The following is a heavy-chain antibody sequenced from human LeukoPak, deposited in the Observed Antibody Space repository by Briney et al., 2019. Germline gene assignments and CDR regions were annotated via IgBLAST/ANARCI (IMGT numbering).Heavy chain of an antibody. CDR1: GFTFSSYG. CDR3: AKDFDSSGWPYYFDY. V-gene: IGHV3-30*18. D-gene: IGHD6-19*01. J-gene: IGHJ4*02. CDR2: ISYDGSNK. Sequence: PGRSLRLSCAASGFTFSSYGMHWVRQAPGKGLEWVAVISYDGSNKYYADSVKGRFTISRDNSKNTLYLQMNSLRAEDTAVYYCAKDFDSSGWPYYFDYWGQGTLLTVSP.